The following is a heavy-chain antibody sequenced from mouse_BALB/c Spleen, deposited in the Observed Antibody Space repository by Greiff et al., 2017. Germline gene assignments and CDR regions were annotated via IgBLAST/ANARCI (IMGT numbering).Heavy chain of an antibody. J-gene: IGHJ4*01. CDR3: ARTGGNFAMGY. CDR2: IEPANGNT. V-gene: IGHV14-3*02. Sequence: VQLQQSGAELVKPGASVKLSCTASGFNIKDTYMHWVKQRPEQGLEWIGRIEPANGNTKYDPKFQGKATITADTSSNTAYLQLSSLTSEDTAVYYCARTGGNFAMGYWGQGTSGTVSS. CDR1: GFNIKDTY.